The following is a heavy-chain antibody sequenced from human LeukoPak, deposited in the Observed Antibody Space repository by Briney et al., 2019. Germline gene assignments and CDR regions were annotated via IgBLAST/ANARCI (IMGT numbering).Heavy chain of an antibody. D-gene: IGHD3-10*01. J-gene: IGHJ4*02. CDR1: GFISSDHY. Sequence: GGSLRLSCAASGFISSDHYMDWVRQAPGKGLEWIGRIKSKTDGETTNYAEPVRGRFTISRDDSKSAVYLQMNSLKIEDTAVYYCTTDLGTYYHGSQRLIPIDYWGQGTLVTVSS. V-gene: IGHV3-15*01. CDR3: TTDLGTYYHGSQRLIPIDY. CDR2: IKSKTDGETT.